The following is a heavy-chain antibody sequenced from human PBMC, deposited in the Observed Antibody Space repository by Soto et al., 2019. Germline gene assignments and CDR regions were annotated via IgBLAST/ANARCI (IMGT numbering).Heavy chain of an antibody. CDR3: AKSPLYCSGGSCYPGATDY. J-gene: IGHJ4*02. CDR1: GFTFSSYA. Sequence: EVQLLESGGGLVQPGGSLRLSCAASGFTFSSYAMSWVRQAPGKGLEWVSAISGSGGSTYYADSVKGRFTISRDNSKNTLYLQMNSLRAEDTAVYYCAKSPLYCSGGSCYPGATDYWGQGTLVTVSS. D-gene: IGHD2-15*01. CDR2: ISGSGGST. V-gene: IGHV3-23*01.